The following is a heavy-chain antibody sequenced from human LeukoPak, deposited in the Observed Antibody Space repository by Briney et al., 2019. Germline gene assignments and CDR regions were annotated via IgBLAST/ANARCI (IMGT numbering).Heavy chain of an antibody. CDR1: GFTFSSYW. CDR2: INCDGSST. V-gene: IGHV3-74*01. Sequence: GGSLRLSCAASGFTFSSYWMHWVRQAPGKGLVWVSRINCDGSSTSYADSVKGRFTISRDNAKNTLYLQMNSLRAEDTAVYYCARAQRYFFDYWGQGTLVTVSS. CDR3: ARAQRYFFDY. J-gene: IGHJ4*02.